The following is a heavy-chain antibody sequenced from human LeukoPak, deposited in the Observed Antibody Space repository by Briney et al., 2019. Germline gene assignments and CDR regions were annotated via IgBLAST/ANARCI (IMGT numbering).Heavy chain of an antibody. CDR2: ISHSGST. J-gene: IGHJ6*03. V-gene: IGHV4-38-2*02. CDR3: AKEVRPTLDYYCYYMDV. D-gene: IGHD3-10*01. Sequence: SETLSLTCGVPGYSISSAYSWGWIRQPPGKGLEWIGSISHSGSTYYNPSLKSRVSMSVDTSKNQFSLRLTSLTAADTAVYYCAKEVRPTLDYYCYYMDVWGKGTTVTVSS. CDR1: GYSISSAYS.